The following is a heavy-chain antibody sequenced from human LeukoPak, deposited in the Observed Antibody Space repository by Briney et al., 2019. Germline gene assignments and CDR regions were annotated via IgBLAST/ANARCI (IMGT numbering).Heavy chain of an antibody. D-gene: IGHD3-10*01. CDR2: ISSSSSYI. J-gene: IGHJ4*02. V-gene: IGHV3-21*04. Sequence: GGALRLSCAASGFTFSSYSMNWVRQAPGKGLEWVSSISSSSSYIYYADSVKGRFTISRDNAKNSLYLQMNSLRAEDTAVYYCARHLLWFGELSGGFDYWGQGTLVTVSS. CDR3: ARHLLWFGELSGGFDY. CDR1: GFTFSSYS.